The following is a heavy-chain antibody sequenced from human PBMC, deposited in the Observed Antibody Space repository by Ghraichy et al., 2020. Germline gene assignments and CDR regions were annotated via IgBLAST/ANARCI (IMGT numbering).Heavy chain of an antibody. D-gene: IGHD2-15*01. V-gene: IGHV1-24*01. J-gene: IGHJ5*02. Sequence: ASVKVSCKVSGYTLTELSMHWVRQAPGKGLEWMGGFDPEDGETIYAQKFQGRVTMTEDTSTDTAYMELSSLRSEDTAVYYCATSRLGVVQKNWFDPWGQGTLVTVSS. CDR3: ATSRLGVVQKNWFDP. CDR2: FDPEDGET. CDR1: GYTLTELS.